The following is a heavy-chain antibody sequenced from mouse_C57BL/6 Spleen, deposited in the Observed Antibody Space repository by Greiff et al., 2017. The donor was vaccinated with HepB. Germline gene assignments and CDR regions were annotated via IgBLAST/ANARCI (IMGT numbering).Heavy chain of an antibody. CDR3: ARILTVVARGYAMDY. V-gene: IGHV1-4*01. Sequence: VQGVESGAELARPGASVKMSCKASGYTFTSYTMHWVKQRPGQGLEWIGYINPSSGYTKYNQKFKDKATLTADKSSSTAYMQLSSLTSEDSAVYYWARILTVVARGYAMDYWGQGTSVTVSS. CDR2: INPSSGYT. J-gene: IGHJ4*01. D-gene: IGHD1-1*01. CDR1: GYTFTSYT.